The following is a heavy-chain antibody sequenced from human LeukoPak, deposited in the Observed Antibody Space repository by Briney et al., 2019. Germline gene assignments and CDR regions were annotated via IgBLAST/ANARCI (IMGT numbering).Heavy chain of an antibody. CDR1: GGSISSSSYY. D-gene: IGHD6-6*01. CDR3: ARERYSSSSGGDDY. J-gene: IGHJ4*02. CDR2: IYYSGST. V-gene: IGHV4-39*07. Sequence: PSETLSLTCTVSGGSISSSSYYWGWIRQPPGKGLEWIGSIYYSGSTNYNPSLKSRVTISIDTSKNQFSLKLSSVTAADTAVYYCARERYSSSSGGDDYWGQGTLVTVSS.